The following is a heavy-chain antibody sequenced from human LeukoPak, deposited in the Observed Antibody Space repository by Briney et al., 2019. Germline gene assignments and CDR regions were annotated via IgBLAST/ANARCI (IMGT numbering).Heavy chain of an antibody. V-gene: IGHV3-15*07. CDR3: TTRAPDGLVPR. D-gene: IGHD3/OR15-3a*01. CDR1: GFTVTNAW. J-gene: IGHJ4*02. Sequence: PGGSLRLSCAASGFTVTNAWMHWVRQAPGKGLEWVGRMKSESGGGATDYAAPVKGRFTISRDDSKNMLYLQMNRLKTKDTAVYYCTTRAPDGLVPRWGQGTLVTVSS. CDR2: MKSESGGGAT.